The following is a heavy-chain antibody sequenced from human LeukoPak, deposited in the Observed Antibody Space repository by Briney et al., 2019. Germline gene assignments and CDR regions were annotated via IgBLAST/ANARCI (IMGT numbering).Heavy chain of an antibody. Sequence: PGGSLRLSCAVSGFTLSSYAMSWVRQAPGKGLEWVSGIGGSGGSTYYADSVKGRFTISRDNSKNTLCLQMNSLRAEDTAVYYCAKDGRSTTPGYWGQGTLVTVSS. CDR3: AKDGRSTTPGY. J-gene: IGHJ4*02. CDR1: GFTLSSYA. D-gene: IGHD2-2*01. V-gene: IGHV3-23*01. CDR2: IGGSGGST.